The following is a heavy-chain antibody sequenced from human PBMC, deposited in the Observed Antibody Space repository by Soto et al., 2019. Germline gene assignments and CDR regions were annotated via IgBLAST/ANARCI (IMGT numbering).Heavy chain of an antibody. CDR3: ARGGDCSGGSCYSEPGQNWFDP. CDR2: IIPIFGTA. D-gene: IGHD2-15*01. V-gene: IGHV1-69*13. CDR1: GGTFSSYA. J-gene: IGHJ5*02. Sequence: GASVKVSCKASGGTFSSYAISWVRQAPGQGLEWMGGIIPIFGTANYAQKFQGRVTITADESTSTAYMELSSLRSEDTAVYYCARGGDCSGGSCYSEPGQNWFDPWGQGTLVTVSS.